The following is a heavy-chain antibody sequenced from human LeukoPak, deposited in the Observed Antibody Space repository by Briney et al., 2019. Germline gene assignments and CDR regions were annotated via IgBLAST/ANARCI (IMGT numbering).Heavy chain of an antibody. Sequence: PGGSLRLSCAASGFTFSSYAMSWVRQAPGKGLEWVSAISGSGGSTYYADSVKGRFTISRDNSKNTLYLQMNSLRAEDTAVYYCAKDQEHCSSTSCYTIYYYSGMDVWGQGTTVTVSS. CDR1: GFTFSSYA. D-gene: IGHD2-2*02. CDR2: ISGSGGST. CDR3: AKDQEHCSSTSCYTIYYYSGMDV. V-gene: IGHV3-23*01. J-gene: IGHJ6*02.